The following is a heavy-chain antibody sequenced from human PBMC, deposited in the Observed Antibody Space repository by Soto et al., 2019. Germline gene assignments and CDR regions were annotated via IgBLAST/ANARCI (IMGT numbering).Heavy chain of an antibody. J-gene: IGHJ5*02. CDR3: ARVRDWFDP. CDR1: GGSFSGYY. V-gene: IGHV4-34*01. CDR2: IDHSGYT. Sequence: SETLSLTCAVYGGSFSGYYWNWIRQPPGKGLEWIGEIDHSGYTNYNPSLKSRVTISVDTSKNQFSLRLTSVTAADAAVYYCARVRDWFDPWGQGTLVTVSS. D-gene: IGHD3-3*01.